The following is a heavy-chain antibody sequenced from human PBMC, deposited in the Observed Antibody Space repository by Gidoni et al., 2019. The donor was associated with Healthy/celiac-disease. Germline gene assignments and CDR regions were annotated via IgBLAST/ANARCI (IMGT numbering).Heavy chain of an antibody. CDR3: ARPYGSGREEAFDI. D-gene: IGHD3-10*01. J-gene: IGHJ3*02. V-gene: IGHV4-31*02. CDR2: ST. Sequence: STYYNPSLKSRVTISVDTSKNQFSLKLSSVTAADTAVYYCARPYGSGREEAFDIWGQGTMVTVSS.